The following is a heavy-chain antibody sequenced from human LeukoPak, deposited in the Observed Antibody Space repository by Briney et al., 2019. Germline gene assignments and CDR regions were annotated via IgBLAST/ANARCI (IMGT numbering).Heavy chain of an antibody. Sequence: ASVKVSCKASGYTFTSYDINWVRQAPGQGLEWMGWMNPNSGNTVYAQKFQGRVTMTRDTSISTAYMELSRLRSEDTAVYYCARSVPAATVLDPWGQGALVTVSS. D-gene: IGHD2-2*01. V-gene: IGHV1-8*02. CDR3: ARSVPAATVLDP. CDR2: MNPNSGNT. J-gene: IGHJ5*02. CDR1: GYTFTSYD.